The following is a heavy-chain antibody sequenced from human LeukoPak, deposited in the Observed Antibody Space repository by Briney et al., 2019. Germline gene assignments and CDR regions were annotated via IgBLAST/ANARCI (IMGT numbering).Heavy chain of an antibody. Sequence: GSLRLSCAASGFTFSSYAMSWVRQAPGKGLEWVSAISGSGGSTYYADSVKGRFTISRDNAKNSLYLQMNSLRAEDTAVYYCARSQRRYYYYYGMDVWGQGTTVTVSS. D-gene: IGHD5-24*01. J-gene: IGHJ6*02. CDR3: ARSQRRYYYYYGMDV. CDR1: GFTFSSYA. CDR2: ISGSGGST. V-gene: IGHV3-23*01.